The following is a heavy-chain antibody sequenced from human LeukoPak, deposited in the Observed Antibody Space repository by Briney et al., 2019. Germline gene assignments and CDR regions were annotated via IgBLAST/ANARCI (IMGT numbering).Heavy chain of an antibody. V-gene: IGHV3-66*01. J-gene: IGHJ3*02. CDR1: GFTVSSNY. D-gene: IGHD1-26*01. Sequence: GGSLRLSCAASGFTVSSNYMSWVRQAPGKGLEWVSVIYSGGSTYYADSVKGRFTISRDNSKNTLYLQMNSLRAEDTAVYYCVRVIVGATQAFDIWGQGAMVTVSS. CDR3: VRVIVGATQAFDI. CDR2: IYSGGST.